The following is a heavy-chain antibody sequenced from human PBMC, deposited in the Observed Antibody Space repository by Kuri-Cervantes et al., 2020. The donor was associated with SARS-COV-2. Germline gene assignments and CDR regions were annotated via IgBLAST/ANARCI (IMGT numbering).Heavy chain of an antibody. D-gene: IGHD3-22*01. J-gene: IGHJ6*02. Sequence: SETLSLTCTVSGGSISRYYWSWIRQPPGKGLEWIGYIYYSGSTNYNPSLKSRVTISVDTSKNQFSLKLSSVTAADTAVYYCAREGVRYYDSSGYYYDYYYGMDVWGQGTTVTVSS. CDR3: AREGVRYYDSSGYYYDYYYGMDV. CDR2: IYYSGST. V-gene: IGHV4-59*01. CDR1: GGSISRYY.